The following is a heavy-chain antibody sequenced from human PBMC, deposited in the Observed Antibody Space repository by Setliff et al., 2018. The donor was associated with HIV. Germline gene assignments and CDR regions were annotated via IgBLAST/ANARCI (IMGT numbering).Heavy chain of an antibody. CDR3: ARGVIETDYDYVDIYYYNYMDV. CDR2: IHTSGST. J-gene: IGHJ6*03. CDR1: GGSINSGSYY. D-gene: IGHD5-12*01. Sequence: SETLSLTCTVSGGSINSGSYYWSWIRQPAGKGLEWIGHIHTSGSTKYNPSLKSRVTISADTSKNQFSLNLSSVTAAETAVYFCARGVIETDYDYVDIYYYNYMDVWGKGTTVTVSS. V-gene: IGHV4-61*09.